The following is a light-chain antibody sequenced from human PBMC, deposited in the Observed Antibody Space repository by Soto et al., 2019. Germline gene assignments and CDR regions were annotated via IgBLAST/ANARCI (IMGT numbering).Light chain of an antibody. CDR1: QSVHND. J-gene: IGKJ4*01. Sequence: EIVMTQSPATLSVSPGEGATLSCRASQSVHNDLAWYQQKPGQAPRLHIYDASTRATGIPARFSGSGSGTEFTLTISSLQSEDFAVYYCQQYTNWPPLTFGGGTKVEI. V-gene: IGKV3-15*01. CDR2: DAS. CDR3: QQYTNWPPLT.